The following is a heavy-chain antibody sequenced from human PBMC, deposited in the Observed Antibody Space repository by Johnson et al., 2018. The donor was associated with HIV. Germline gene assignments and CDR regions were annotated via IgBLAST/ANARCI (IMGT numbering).Heavy chain of an antibody. Sequence: QVQLVESGGGVVRPGGSLRLSCAASGFTFDDYGMSWVRQAPGKGLEWVALISYDGYNKYSADSVKGRFTISRDNSKNTLYLQMNSLRAEDTAVYYCAKVSIVVGTRGAFDIWGQGTMVTVSS. CDR1: GFTFDDYG. CDR2: ISYDGYNK. V-gene: IGHV3-30*18. D-gene: IGHD3-22*01. CDR3: AKVSIVVGTRGAFDI. J-gene: IGHJ3*02.